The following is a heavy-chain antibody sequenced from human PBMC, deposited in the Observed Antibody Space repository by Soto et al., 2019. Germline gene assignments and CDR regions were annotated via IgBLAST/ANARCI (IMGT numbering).Heavy chain of an antibody. CDR2: IYYSGST. V-gene: IGHV4-59*04. J-gene: IGHJ5*02. CDR1: GGSISSYY. D-gene: IGHD3-22*01. Sequence: PSETLSLTCTVSGGSISSYYWSWIRQPPGKGLEWIGYIYYSGSTYYNPSLKSRVTISVDTSKNQFSLKLSSVTAADAAVYYCASFHYDDSRWFDPWGQGTLVTVSS. CDR3: ASFHYDDSRWFDP.